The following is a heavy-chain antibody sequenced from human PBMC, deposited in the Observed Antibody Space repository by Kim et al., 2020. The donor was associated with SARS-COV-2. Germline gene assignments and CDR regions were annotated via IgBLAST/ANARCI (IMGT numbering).Heavy chain of an antibody. CDR2: IYYSGST. D-gene: IGHD6-6*01. CDR3: ARHSSSSRLNIDY. CDR1: GGSISSSSYY. J-gene: IGHJ4*02. Sequence: SETLSLTCTVSGGSISSSSYYWGWIRQPPGKGLEWIGSIYYSGSTYYNPSLKSRVSISVDTSKNHFSLKLSSVTAADTAVYYCARHSSSSRLNIDYWGQGTLVTVSS. V-gene: IGHV4-39*02.